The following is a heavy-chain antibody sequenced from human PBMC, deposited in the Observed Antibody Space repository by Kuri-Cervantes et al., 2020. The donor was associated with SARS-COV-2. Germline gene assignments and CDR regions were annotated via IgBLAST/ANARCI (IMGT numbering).Heavy chain of an antibody. D-gene: IGHD3-22*01. Sequence: SVKVSCKASGYTFTSYGISWVRQAPGQGLEWMGGIIPIFGTANYAQKFQGRVTITADKSPSTAYMELSSLRSEDTAVYYCARDRVAMIALFDYWGQGTLVTVSS. CDR3: ARDRVAMIALFDY. V-gene: IGHV1-69*06. CDR2: IIPIFGTA. J-gene: IGHJ4*02. CDR1: GYTFTSYG.